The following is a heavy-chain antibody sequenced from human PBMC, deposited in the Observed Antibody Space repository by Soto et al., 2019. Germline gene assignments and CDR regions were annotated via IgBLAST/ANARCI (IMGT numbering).Heavy chain of an antibody. V-gene: IGHV1-69*13. CDR1: GGTFSSYA. CDR2: IIPIFGTA. D-gene: IGHD3-3*01. J-gene: IGHJ6*02. CDR3: ARDPGQYYDFWSGYYRNYYGMDV. Sequence: SVKVSCKASGGTFSSYAISWARQAPGQGLEWMGGIIPIFGTANYAQKFQGRVTITADESTSTAYMELSSLRSEDTAVYYCARDPGQYYDFWSGYYRNYYGMDVWGQGTTVTVSS.